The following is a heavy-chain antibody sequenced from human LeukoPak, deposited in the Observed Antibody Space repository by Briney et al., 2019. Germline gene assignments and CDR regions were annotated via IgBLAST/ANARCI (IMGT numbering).Heavy chain of an antibody. D-gene: IGHD6-13*01. CDR2: ISTSGSSI. Sequence: GGSLRLSCVAAGLSFSSYDMYWVRQAPGKGLEWVADISTSGSSIDYADSVKGRFTISRDNGKSSVFLQMNSLRVEDTAVYYCVPPAAGLHRTISTEHLQDWGQGTLVTVSS. V-gene: IGHV3-48*03. CDR1: GLSFSSYD. J-gene: IGHJ1*01. CDR3: VPPAAGLHRTISTEHLQD.